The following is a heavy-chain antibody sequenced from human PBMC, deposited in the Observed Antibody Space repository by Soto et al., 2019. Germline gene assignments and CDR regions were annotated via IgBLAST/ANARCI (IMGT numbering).Heavy chain of an antibody. CDR1: GNTFTYRY. Sequence: QMQLVQSGAEVKKTGSSVTVSCKALGNTFTYRYLHWVRQAPGQALEWMGWITPFSGDVHYAQKFQERVTITRDWSINTAYRQMSSLRSEDTAMYFCAGGGAGSGPFTWDLTDHWVQGTLVTVSS. D-gene: IGHD3-16*01. CDR3: AGGGAGSGPFTWDLTDH. V-gene: IGHV1-45*02. CDR2: ITPFSGDV. J-gene: IGHJ4*02.